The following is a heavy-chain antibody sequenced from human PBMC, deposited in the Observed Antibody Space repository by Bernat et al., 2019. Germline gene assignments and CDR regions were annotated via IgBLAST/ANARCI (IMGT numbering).Heavy chain of an antibody. J-gene: IGHJ4*02. D-gene: IGHD6-13*01. V-gene: IGHV3-23*01. CDR1: GFTFSSYA. Sequence: EVQLLESGGGLVQPGGSLRLSCAASGFTFSSYAMSWVRQAPGKGLEWVSAISGSGGSTYYADSVKGRFTISRDNSKNTLYLQMNSLRAEDTAVYYCAKDFNSTWYSSSWYGGYWGQGTLVTVSS. CDR2: ISGSGGST. CDR3: AKDFNSTWYSSSWYGGY.